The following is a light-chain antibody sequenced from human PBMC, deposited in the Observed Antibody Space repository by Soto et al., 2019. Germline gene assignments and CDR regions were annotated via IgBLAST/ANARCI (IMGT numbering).Light chain of an antibody. CDR1: QRVSSSN. V-gene: IGKV3-20*01. CDR2: GAS. CDR3: QQYDDSQLT. Sequence: EIVLTQSPGTLSLSPGERATLSCRASQRVSSSNIAWYQQRPSQAPRLLIYGASSRPTGIPDRFSGSGSGRDFTLTISRLEPEDFAVYYCQQYDDSQLTFVAGTKVQIK. J-gene: IGKJ4*01.